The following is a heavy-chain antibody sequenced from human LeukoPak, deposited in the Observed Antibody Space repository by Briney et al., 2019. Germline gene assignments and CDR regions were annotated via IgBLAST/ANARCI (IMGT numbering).Heavy chain of an antibody. CDR1: GRSFTGYY. J-gene: IGHJ4*02. V-gene: IGHV4-34*01. D-gene: IGHD6-19*01. Sequence: SETLSLTCAVYGRSFTGYYWSWVRQPPGRGLEWIGEITHTGSTNYNPSLKSRVSISVDTSKTQFSLKVTSVTAADTAVYYCASTYSSGWYGGDYWGQGTLVTVSS. CDR3: ASTYSSGWYGGDY. CDR2: ITHTGST.